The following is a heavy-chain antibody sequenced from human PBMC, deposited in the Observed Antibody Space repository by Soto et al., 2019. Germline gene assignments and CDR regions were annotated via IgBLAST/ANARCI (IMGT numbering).Heavy chain of an antibody. Sequence: ASVKVSCKASGGTFSSYAISWVRQAPGQGLEWMGWISAYNGNTNYAQKLQGRVTMTTDTSTKTAYMELRSLRSDDTAVYYCARLGYGSGSFSIGLAIPFDPWGQ. J-gene: IGHJ5*02. CDR3: ARLGYGSGSFSIGLAIPFDP. CDR2: ISAYNGNT. CDR1: GGTFSSYA. V-gene: IGHV1-18*01. D-gene: IGHD3-10*01.